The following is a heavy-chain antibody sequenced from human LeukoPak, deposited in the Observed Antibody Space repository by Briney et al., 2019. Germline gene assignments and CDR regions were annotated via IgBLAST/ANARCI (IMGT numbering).Heavy chain of an antibody. J-gene: IGHJ5*02. D-gene: IGHD3-3*01. Sequence: SETLSLTCAVYGGSFSGYYWSWIRQPPGKGLEWIGEINHSGSINYNPSLKSRVTISVDTSKNQFSLKLSSVTAADTAVYYCARHHGIDFWSGYNPWSPFDPWGQGTLVTVSS. V-gene: IGHV4-34*01. CDR2: INHSGSI. CDR3: ARHHGIDFWSGYNPWSPFDP. CDR1: GGSFSGYY.